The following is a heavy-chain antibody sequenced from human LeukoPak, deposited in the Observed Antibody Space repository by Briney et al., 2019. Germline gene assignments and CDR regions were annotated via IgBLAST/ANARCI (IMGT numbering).Heavy chain of an antibody. CDR3: ARGPIKNYFDY. V-gene: IGHV4-38-2*02. Sequence: PSETLSLTCSVSGYSISSAHFWGWIRPPPGKGLEWIGIIYHSGSTHYNPSLKSRVTISVDTSKNQFSLKLSSVTAADTAVYYCARGPIKNYFDYWGQGTLVTVSS. CDR2: IYHSGST. CDR1: GYSISSAHF. J-gene: IGHJ4*02.